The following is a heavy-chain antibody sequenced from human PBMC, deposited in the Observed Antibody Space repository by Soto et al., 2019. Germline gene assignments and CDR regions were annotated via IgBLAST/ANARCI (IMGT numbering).Heavy chain of an antibody. D-gene: IGHD3-9*01. CDR2: IYSSGST. CDR1: GASISNTGFY. CDR3: ARTTGSRSLDV. J-gene: IGHJ3*01. Sequence: QVQLQESGPGLVKPSETLSLTATVSGASISNTGFYWSWIRQPPGKGLEWIGYIYSSGSTTYNSSLKSRVIIALDTSKNQVSLNLTSVTAADTAMYYCARTTGSRSLDVWGHGTMVSVSS. V-gene: IGHV4-61*08.